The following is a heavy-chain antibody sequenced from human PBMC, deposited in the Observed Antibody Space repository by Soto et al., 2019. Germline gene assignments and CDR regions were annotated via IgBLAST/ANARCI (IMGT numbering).Heavy chain of an antibody. CDR2: ISSSGSTI. J-gene: IGHJ4*02. CDR1: GFTFSDYD. Sequence: GGSLGLSSAASGFTFSDYDMSWIRQTPGKGLEWVSYISSSGSTIYYADSVKGRFTISRDNAKNSLYLQMNSLRAEDTAVYYCARDFGNYDILTGYLDYWGQGTLVTVSS. D-gene: IGHD3-9*01. V-gene: IGHV3-11*01. CDR3: ARDFGNYDILTGYLDY.